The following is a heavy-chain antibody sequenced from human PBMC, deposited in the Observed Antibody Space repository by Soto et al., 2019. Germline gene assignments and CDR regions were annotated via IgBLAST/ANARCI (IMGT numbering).Heavy chain of an antibody. D-gene: IGHD3-22*01. CDR1: GYTFTSYG. CDR2: ISAYNGNT. Sequence: GASVKVSCKASGYTFTSYGISWVRQAPGQGLEWMGWISAYNGNTNYAQKLQGRVTMTTDTSTSTAYMELRSLRSDDTAVYYCARDWYYYDSSGPGSNWFDPWGQGTLVTVSS. V-gene: IGHV1-18*01. J-gene: IGHJ5*02. CDR3: ARDWYYYDSSGPGSNWFDP.